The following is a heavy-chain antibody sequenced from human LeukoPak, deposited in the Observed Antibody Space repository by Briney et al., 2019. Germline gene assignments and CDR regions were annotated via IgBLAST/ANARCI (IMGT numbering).Heavy chain of an antibody. J-gene: IGHJ6*03. Sequence: SETLSLTCTVSGGSISSYYWSWIRQPAGKGLEWIGRIYTSGSTNYNPSLKSRVTMSVDTSKNQFSLKLSSVTAADTAVYYCARDVEGVVPAAGRGDYYYYMDVWGKGTTVTVSS. CDR3: ARDVEGVVPAAGRGDYYYYMDV. D-gene: IGHD2-2*01. V-gene: IGHV4-4*07. CDR2: IYTSGST. CDR1: GGSISSYY.